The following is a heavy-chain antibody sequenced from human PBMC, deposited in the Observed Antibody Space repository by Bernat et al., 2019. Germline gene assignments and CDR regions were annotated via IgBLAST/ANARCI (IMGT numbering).Heavy chain of an antibody. J-gene: IGHJ4*02. CDR3: ARDQENSGYAAPDY. V-gene: IGHV3-30-3*01. Sequence: QVQLVESGGGVVQPGRSLRLSCAASGFTFSSYAMHWVRQAPGKGLEWVAVMSCDGSNKYYADSVKGRFTISRDNSKNTLYLQMNSLRAEDTAVYYGARDQENSGYAAPDYWGQGTLVTVSS. CDR2: MSCDGSNK. CDR1: GFTFSSYA. D-gene: IGHD5-12*01.